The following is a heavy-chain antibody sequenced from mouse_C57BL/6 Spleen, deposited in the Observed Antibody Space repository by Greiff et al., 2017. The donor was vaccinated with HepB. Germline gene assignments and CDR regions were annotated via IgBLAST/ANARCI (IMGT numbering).Heavy chain of an antibody. Sequence: EVQLQQSGPELVKPGASVKIPCKASGYTFTDYNMDWVKQSHGKSLEWIGDINPNNGGTIYNQKFKGKATLTVDKSSSTAYMELRSLTSEDTAVYYCARTNYYGSSYWYFDGGGTGTTVTVSS. V-gene: IGHV1-18*01. CDR3: ARTNYYGSSYWYFDG. J-gene: IGHJ1*03. D-gene: IGHD1-1*01. CDR2: INPNNGGT. CDR1: GYTFTDYN.